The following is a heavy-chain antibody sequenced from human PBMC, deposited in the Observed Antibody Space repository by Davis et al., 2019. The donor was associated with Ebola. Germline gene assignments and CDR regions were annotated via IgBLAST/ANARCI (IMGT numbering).Heavy chain of an antibody. CDR1: GFTFSSYW. Sequence: GESLKISCAASGFTFSSYWMSWVRQAPGKGLEWVANIKQDGSEKYYVDSVKGRFTISRDNAKNSLYLQMNSLRAEDTAMYFCARASVEMSTTSLGSLDYYGMDVWGQGTTVTVSS. CDR3: ARASVEMSTTSLGSLDYYGMDV. J-gene: IGHJ6*02. CDR2: IKQDGSEK. V-gene: IGHV3-7*03. D-gene: IGHD5-24*01.